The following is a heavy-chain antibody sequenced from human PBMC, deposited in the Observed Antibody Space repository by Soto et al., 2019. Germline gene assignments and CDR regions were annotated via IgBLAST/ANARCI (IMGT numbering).Heavy chain of an antibody. Sequence: SETLSLTCTVSGGSISSYYWSWIRQPPGKGLEWIGYIYYSGSANYNPSLKSRVTISVDTSKNQFSLKLSSVTAADTAVYYCARVIAAAGADLALGHWGQGTLVTVSS. D-gene: IGHD6-13*01. J-gene: IGHJ4*02. CDR2: IYYSGSA. V-gene: IGHV4-59*01. CDR3: ARVIAAAGADLALGH. CDR1: GGSISSYY.